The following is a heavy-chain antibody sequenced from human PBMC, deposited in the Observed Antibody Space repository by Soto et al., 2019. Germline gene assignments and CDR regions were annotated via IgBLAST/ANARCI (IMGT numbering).Heavy chain of an antibody. Sequence: QVQLVQSGAEVKKPGSSVKVSCKASGGTFSSYAISWVRQAPGQGLEWMGGIIPIFGTANYAQKFQGRVTITADESTSTAYMEMSSLRSEDTAVYYCARDNAHYDILTGYYYYYGMDVWGQGTTVTVSS. J-gene: IGHJ6*02. V-gene: IGHV1-69*12. CDR1: GGTFSSYA. D-gene: IGHD3-9*01. CDR3: ARDNAHYDILTGYYYYYGMDV. CDR2: IIPIFGTA.